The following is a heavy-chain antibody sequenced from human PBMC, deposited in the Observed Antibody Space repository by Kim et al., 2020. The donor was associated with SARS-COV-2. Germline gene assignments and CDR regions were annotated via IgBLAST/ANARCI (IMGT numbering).Heavy chain of an antibody. D-gene: IGHD5-18*01. CDR3: ARDRGYNPSRFGP. J-gene: IGHJ5*02. CDR2: ISANNGKT. CDR1: GYTFTSYG. Sequence: ASVKVSCKASGYTFTSYGISWVRQAPGQGLEWMGWISANNGKTNYAQKLQGRVTMTTDKSTSTAYMELRSLRSDDTAVYYCARDRGYNPSRFGPWGQGTLFTVSS. V-gene: IGHV1-18*01.